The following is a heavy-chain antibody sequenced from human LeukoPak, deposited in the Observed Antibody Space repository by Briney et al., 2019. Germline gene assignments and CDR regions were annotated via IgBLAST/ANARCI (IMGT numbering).Heavy chain of an antibody. J-gene: IGHJ3*02. V-gene: IGHV1-24*01. D-gene: IGHD6-13*01. CDR1: GYTLTELS. CDR3: ARASSSSWYAGSGAFDI. CDR2: FDPEDGET. Sequence: ASVKVSCKVSGYTLTELSMHWVRQAPGKGLEWMGGFDPEDGETIYAQKFQGRVTMTEDTSTDTAYMELSSLRSEDTAVYYCARASSSSWYAGSGAFDIWGHGTIVTVSS.